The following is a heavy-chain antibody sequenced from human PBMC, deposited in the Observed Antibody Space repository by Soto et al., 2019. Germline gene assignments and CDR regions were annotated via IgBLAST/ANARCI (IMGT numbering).Heavy chain of an antibody. V-gene: IGHV6-1*01. D-gene: IGHD6-6*01. CDR3: VRQYRDSQYYSGLDV. CDR1: GDSVSSNSGA. CDR2: TYYRSKWYN. J-gene: IGHJ6*02. Sequence: SQTLSLTCAISGDSVSSNSGAWNWIRQSPSRGLEWLGRTYYRSKWYNDFAVSVKSRITINPDTSKNQFSLQLNSVTPEDTAVYYCVRQYRDSQYYSGLDVWGQGTTVTSP.